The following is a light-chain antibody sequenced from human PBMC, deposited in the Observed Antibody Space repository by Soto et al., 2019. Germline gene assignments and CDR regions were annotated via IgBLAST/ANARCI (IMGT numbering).Light chain of an antibody. V-gene: IGKV4-1*01. J-gene: IGKJ3*01. CDR1: QSVLSGGNTKTY. CDR2: WAS. Sequence: DIVLTQSPDPLAVLLGEKATINCKSSQSVLSGGNTKTYLAWYQQKPGQPPKLLIYWASTGQSGVPDRFSSSGCATYFPLTSSILQAEDVAVYYCQQNKWTPTFGPGTKVDIK. CDR3: QQNKWTPT.